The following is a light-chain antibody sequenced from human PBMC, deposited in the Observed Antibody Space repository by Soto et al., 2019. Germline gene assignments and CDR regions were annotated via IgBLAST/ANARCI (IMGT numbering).Light chain of an antibody. J-gene: IGKJ5*01. V-gene: IGKV1-5*01. CDR2: DAS. Sequence: DIQMTQSPSSLSASVRDRVTITCRASQSISSWLAWYQQKPGKAPKFLIYDASNLESGVPSRFSGSGSGTEFSLTISSLQPEDFATYYCQSYNTARPTFGQGTRLEIK. CDR3: QSYNTARPT. CDR1: QSISSW.